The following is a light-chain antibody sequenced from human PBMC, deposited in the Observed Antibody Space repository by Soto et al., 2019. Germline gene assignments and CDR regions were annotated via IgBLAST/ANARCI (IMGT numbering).Light chain of an antibody. CDR1: QGISNH. J-gene: IGKJ1*01. V-gene: IGKV1-17*03. Sequence: SPSAMSSSVADRVTITCRASQGISNHLLWVQQKPGKVPKRLISAASSWQSGVPSRFRGSGSGTEFTLTISSLQPEDFATYYCQQHGQWPITFGQGTRV. CDR2: AAS. CDR3: QQHGQWPIT.